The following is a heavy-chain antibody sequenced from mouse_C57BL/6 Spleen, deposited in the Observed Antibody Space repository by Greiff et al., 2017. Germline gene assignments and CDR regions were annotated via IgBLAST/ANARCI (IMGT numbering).Heavy chain of an antibody. CDR3: ARQGGYDYAMDY. D-gene: IGHD2-2*01. CDR1: GFTFSSYG. V-gene: IGHV5-6*01. CDR2: ISSGGSYT. Sequence: EVQLVESGGDLVKPGGSLKLSCAASGFTFSSYGMSWVSQTPDKRLEWVATISSGGSYTYYPDSVKGRFTISRDNAKNTLYLQMSSLKSEDTAMYYCARQGGYDYAMDYWGQGTSVTVSS. J-gene: IGHJ4*01.